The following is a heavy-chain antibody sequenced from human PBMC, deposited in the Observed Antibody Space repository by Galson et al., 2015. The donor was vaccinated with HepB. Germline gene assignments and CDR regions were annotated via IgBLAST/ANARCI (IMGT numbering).Heavy chain of an antibody. J-gene: IGHJ3*02. CDR3: TKSLRGYCTSANCYGPFDI. Sequence: SLRLSCAASGFTFSAPAMHWVRQASGKGLEWLGRIRSKANNYATEYAASVEGRFTISRDDSKNTAYLQMNSLKTEDTAIYYCTKSLRGYCTSANCYGPFDIWGQGTMVTVSS. V-gene: IGHV3-73*01. D-gene: IGHD2-2*01. CDR2: IRSKANNYAT. CDR1: GFTFSAPA.